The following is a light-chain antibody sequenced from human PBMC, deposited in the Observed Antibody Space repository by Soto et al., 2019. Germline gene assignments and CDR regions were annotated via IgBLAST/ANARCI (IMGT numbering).Light chain of an antibody. J-gene: IGLJ1*01. Sequence: SYVLTQPPSVSVAPGQTARITCGGNKIGSKSVHWYQQKPGQAPVLVVYDDSDRPSGIPERFSGSNSGNAATLTISRVEAGDEADYYCQVWDSASDHYVFGTGTKVTVL. CDR1: KIGSKS. CDR3: QVWDSASDHYV. V-gene: IGLV3-21*02. CDR2: DDS.